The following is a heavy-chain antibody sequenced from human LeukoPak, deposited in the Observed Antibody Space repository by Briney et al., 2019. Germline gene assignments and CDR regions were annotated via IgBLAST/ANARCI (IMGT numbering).Heavy chain of an antibody. Sequence: SQTLSLTFAVSGDSVSSNSAAWNWFRQSPSRGLEWLGRTYYRSKWYNDYAVSVKSRITNNPDTSKNQFSLQLNSVTPEDTAVYYCAREHLMLRAFDIWGQGTMVTVSS. J-gene: IGHJ3*02. CDR3: AREHLMLRAFDI. D-gene: IGHD2-8*01. CDR2: TYYRSKWYN. V-gene: IGHV6-1*01. CDR1: GDSVSSNSAA.